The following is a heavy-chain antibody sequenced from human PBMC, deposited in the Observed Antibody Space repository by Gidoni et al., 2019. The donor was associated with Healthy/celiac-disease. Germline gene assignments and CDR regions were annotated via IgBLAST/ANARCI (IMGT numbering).Heavy chain of an antibody. CDR1: GFTFSSYW. CDR2: IKQDGSEK. D-gene: IGHD3-22*01. V-gene: IGHV3-7*04. J-gene: IGHJ4*02. Sequence: EVQLVESGGGLVQPGGSLRLSCAASGFTFSSYWMSWVRQAPGKGLEWVANIKQDGSEKYYVDSVKGRFTISRDNAKNSLYLQMNSLRAEDTAVYYCARDAKGYYYDSSGYLDYWGQGTLVTVSS. CDR3: ARDAKGYYYDSSGYLDY.